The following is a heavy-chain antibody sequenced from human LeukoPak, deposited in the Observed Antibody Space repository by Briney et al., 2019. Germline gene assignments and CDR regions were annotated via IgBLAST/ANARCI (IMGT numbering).Heavy chain of an antibody. V-gene: IGHV3-48*03. Sequence: PGGSLRLSCAASGFTFSNYEMHWVRQAPGKGLEWVSYISSSGSIIYHADSVKGRFTISRDNAKNSLYLQMNSLRAEDTAVYYCARAPSSKSVLHFDYRGQGTLVTVSS. CDR1: GFTFSNYE. CDR3: ARAPSSKSVLHFDY. CDR2: ISSSGSII. J-gene: IGHJ4*02. D-gene: IGHD4-11*01.